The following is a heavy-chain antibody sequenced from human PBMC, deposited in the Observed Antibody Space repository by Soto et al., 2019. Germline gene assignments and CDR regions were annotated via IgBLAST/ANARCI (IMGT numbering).Heavy chain of an antibody. Sequence: GGSLRLSCAASGFTFSSYSMNWVRQAPGKGLEWVSSISSSSSYIYYADSVKGRFTISRDNAKNSLYLQMNSLRAEDTAVYYCERVLLLWSGELPKAYYYYGMDVWGQGTTVTVSS. CDR3: ERVLLLWSGELPKAYYYYGMDV. CDR1: GFTFSSYS. V-gene: IGHV3-21*01. J-gene: IGHJ6*02. D-gene: IGHD3-10*01. CDR2: ISSSSSYI.